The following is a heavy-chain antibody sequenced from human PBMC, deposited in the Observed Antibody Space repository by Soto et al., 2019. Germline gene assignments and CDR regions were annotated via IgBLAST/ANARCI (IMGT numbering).Heavy chain of an antibody. J-gene: IGHJ4*02. CDR2: ISGSGGRT. D-gene: IGHD3-22*01. V-gene: IGHV3-23*01. Sequence: GGSLRLSCAASGFTFSSYAMTWVRQAPGKGLEWVSVISGSGGRTHYADSVKGRFTISRDNSKNTLYVQMNSLRAEDTAVYYCAKELTRTYYYDSSGYFGSWGQGTLVTVSS. CDR1: GFTFSSYA. CDR3: AKELTRTYYYDSSGYFGS.